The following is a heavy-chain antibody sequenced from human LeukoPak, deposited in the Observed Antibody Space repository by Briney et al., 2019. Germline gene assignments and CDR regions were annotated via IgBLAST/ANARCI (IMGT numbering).Heavy chain of an antibody. CDR3: VTTTWDTVMIHTPPFYH. V-gene: IGHV3-66*01. J-gene: IGHJ4*02. CDR2: IYTDGRT. CDR1: GLPVSSTH. Sequence: PGGSLRLSCSVSGLPVSSTHMSSVRQAPGKGLGYVSAIYTDGRTFYADSVKGRFIISRDNPGNTLSLQMNSLTAEDTAVYYCVTTTWDTVMIHTPPFYHWGQGTLVTVAS. D-gene: IGHD3-16*01.